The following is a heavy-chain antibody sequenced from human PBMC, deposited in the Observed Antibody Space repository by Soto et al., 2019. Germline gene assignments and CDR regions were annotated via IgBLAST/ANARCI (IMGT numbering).Heavy chain of an antibody. CDR2: ITSSSSYI. J-gene: IGHJ6*02. V-gene: IGHV3-21*01. Sequence: GGSLRLSCAASGFNFSTYSMNWVRQAPGKGLEWVSSITSSSSYIYYTDSVKGRFTISRDNAKNSLYLQMNSLRAEDTAVYYCARSSCSSTSCYAQLFYYYYGTDVWGQGTTVTVSS. CDR1: GFNFSTYS. D-gene: IGHD2-2*01. CDR3: ARSSCSSTSCYAQLFYYYYGTDV.